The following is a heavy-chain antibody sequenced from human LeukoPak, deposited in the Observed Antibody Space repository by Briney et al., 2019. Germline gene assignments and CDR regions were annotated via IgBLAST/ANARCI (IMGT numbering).Heavy chain of an antibody. CDR3: ARDRVYYYDSSGPTRGMDV. Sequence: ASVKVSCKASGYIFTDYYMHWVRQAPGQELGWIGRINPNSGGTNYAQKFQGRVTMTRDTSISTAYMELSRLGSDDTAVYYCARDRVYYYDSSGPTRGMDVWGQGTTVTVSS. J-gene: IGHJ6*02. CDR1: GYIFTDYY. D-gene: IGHD3-22*01. CDR2: INPNSGGT. V-gene: IGHV1-2*06.